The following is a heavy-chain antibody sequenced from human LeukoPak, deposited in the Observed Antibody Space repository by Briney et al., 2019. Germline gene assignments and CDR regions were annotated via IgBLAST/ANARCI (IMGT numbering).Heavy chain of an antibody. J-gene: IGHJ4*02. CDR2: ISGSSSHT. CDR1: GFTLSNYY. D-gene: IGHD6-13*01. CDR3: ARSPAAGTLDY. Sequence: GGSLRLSCAASGFTLSNYYMSWIRQAPGKGLEWVSYISGSSSHTNYADSVKGRFTISRDNAKNSLYLQMNSLRAEDTAVYYCARSPAAGTLDYWGQGTLVTVSS. V-gene: IGHV3-11*03.